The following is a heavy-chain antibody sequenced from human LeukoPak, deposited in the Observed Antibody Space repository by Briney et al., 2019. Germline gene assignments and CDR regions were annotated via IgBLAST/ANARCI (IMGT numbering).Heavy chain of an antibody. CDR1: GGSLSGYY. CDR3: ARTPGYRSSWSIYWYFDL. V-gene: IGHV4-34*01. Sequence: SETLSLTCAVYGGSLSGYYWSWIRQPPGKGLEWIGEINHSGSTNYNPSLKSRVTISVDTSKNQFSLKLSSVTAADTAVYYCARTPGYRSSWSIYWYFDLWGRGTLVTVSS. D-gene: IGHD6-13*01. CDR2: INHSGST. J-gene: IGHJ2*01.